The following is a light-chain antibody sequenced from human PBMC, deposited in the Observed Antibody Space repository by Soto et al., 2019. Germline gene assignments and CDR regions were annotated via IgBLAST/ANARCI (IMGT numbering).Light chain of an antibody. CDR2: DVS. J-gene: IGLJ1*01. V-gene: IGLV2-14*01. CDR1: SSDVGAYNY. CDR3: SSYTTSSTYV. Sequence: QSALTQPASVSGYPGQSITISCTRASSDVGAYNYVAWCQQHPGKGPKLLIYDVSNRPSGFSSRFSGSKSGNTASLTISGLRAEDEADYFCSSYTTSSTYVFGTGTKVTVL.